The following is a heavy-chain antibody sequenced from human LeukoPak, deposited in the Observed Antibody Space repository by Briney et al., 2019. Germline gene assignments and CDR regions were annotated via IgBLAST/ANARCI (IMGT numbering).Heavy chain of an antibody. CDR1: GFTFDDYA. V-gene: IGHV3-9*01. D-gene: IGHD6-6*01. J-gene: IGHJ4*02. CDR2: ISWNSAII. Sequence: GGSLRLSCAASGFTFDDYAMHWVRQGPGKGLEWVSGISWNSAIIAYAVSVKGRFTISRDNAKNSLYLQMNSLRAEDTAFYYCAKATYSTSPGYYFDYWGQGTLVTVSS. CDR3: AKATYSTSPGYYFDY.